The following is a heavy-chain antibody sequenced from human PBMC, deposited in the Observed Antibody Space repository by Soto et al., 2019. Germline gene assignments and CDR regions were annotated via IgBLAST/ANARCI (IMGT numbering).Heavy chain of an antibody. CDR1: GFTFDTYV. D-gene: IGHD3-22*01. Sequence: GGSLRLSCGASGFTFDTYVMSWVRQAPGKGLEWVSAINGAGYSTYYADSVKGRFTISRDNSKNTLYLHMNGLRAEDTALYYCAVFSGVVANTGYWGQGTLVTVSS. CDR3: AVFSGVVANTGY. J-gene: IGHJ4*02. V-gene: IGHV3-23*01. CDR2: INGAGYST.